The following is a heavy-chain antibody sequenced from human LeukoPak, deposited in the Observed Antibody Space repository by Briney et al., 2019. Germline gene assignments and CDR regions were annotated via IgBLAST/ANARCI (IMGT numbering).Heavy chain of an antibody. Sequence: SETLSLTCTVSGGSISSYYWSWIRQPPGKGLEWIGYIYYSGSTNYNPSLKSRVTISVDTSKNQFSLKLSSATAADTAVYYCAGGPLTTLELFYYWGQGTLVTVSS. CDR2: IYYSGST. CDR3: AGGPLTTLELFYY. CDR1: GGSISSYY. J-gene: IGHJ4*02. D-gene: IGHD4-11*01. V-gene: IGHV4-59*12.